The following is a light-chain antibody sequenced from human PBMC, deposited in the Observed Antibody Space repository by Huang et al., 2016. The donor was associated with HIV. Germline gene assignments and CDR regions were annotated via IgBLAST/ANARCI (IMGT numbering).Light chain of an antibody. CDR3: QQYYSTPFT. J-gene: IGKJ3*01. Sequence: DIVMTQSPDSLAVSLGERATINCKSSQSGLYSSDNQNYLAWYQQKPGQPPKLLIYWASTQESGVPDRFSGSGSETDFTLTISSLQAEDGAVYYCQQYYSTPFTFGPGTKVDIK. V-gene: IGKV4-1*01. CDR1: QSGLYSSDNQNY. CDR2: WAS.